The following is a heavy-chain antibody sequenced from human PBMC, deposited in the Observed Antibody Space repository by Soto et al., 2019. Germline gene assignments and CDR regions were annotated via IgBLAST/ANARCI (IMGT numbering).Heavy chain of an antibody. CDR3: ARDRVDFWSGYRFKAFDI. V-gene: IGHV1-18*01. CDR1: CSTFTSYG. Sequence: VSVQVSCETSCSTFTSYGIIWVRQAPGQGLEWMGWISAYNGNTNYAQKLQGRVTMTTDTSTSTAYMELRSLRSDDTAVYYCARDRVDFWSGYRFKAFDICGQGTMVTVSS. J-gene: IGHJ3*02. CDR2: ISAYNGNT. D-gene: IGHD3-3*01.